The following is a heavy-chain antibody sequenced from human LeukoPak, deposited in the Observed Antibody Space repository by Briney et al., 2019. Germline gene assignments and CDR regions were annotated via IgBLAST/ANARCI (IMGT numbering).Heavy chain of an antibody. CDR3: ARGRVSSSTWYSTYYYFFYMDF. J-gene: IGHJ6*03. CDR1: GDSISAYS. D-gene: IGHD4-11*01. V-gene: IGHV4-59*01. CDR2: VDHTGST. Sequence: PSETLSLTCTVSGDSISAYSWSWIRQPPGKGLEWIGYVDHTGSTKFNPSLNGRVSISRDTSNNFFSLRLRSVTAADTAVYFCARGRVSSSTWYSTYYYFFYMDFWGKGTTVTVSS.